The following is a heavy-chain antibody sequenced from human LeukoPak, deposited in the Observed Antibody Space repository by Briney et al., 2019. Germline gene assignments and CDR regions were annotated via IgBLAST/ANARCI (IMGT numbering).Heavy chain of an antibody. Sequence: PGGSLRLSCAASGFTFDDYSMHWVRQSTRKGLEWVSLINGDDDIAYYADSVKGRFTISRDNSKNLLYLQMDSLGTEDTALYYCAKGTGKNHWETGHWGQGTPVIVPS. CDR2: INGDDDIA. CDR3: AKGTGKNHWETGH. D-gene: IGHD1-1*01. CDR1: GFTFDDYS. V-gene: IGHV3-43*01. J-gene: IGHJ4*02.